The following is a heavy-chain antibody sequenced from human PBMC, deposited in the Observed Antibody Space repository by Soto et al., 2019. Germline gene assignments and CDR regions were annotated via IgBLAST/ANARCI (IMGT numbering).Heavy chain of an antibody. V-gene: IGHV1-69*12. J-gene: IGHJ6*02. D-gene: IGHD6-19*01. CDR1: GGTFSNYA. CDR2: IVPIFGTT. CDR3: ARVEAVAGLYNYHGLDV. Sequence: QVQLVQSGAEVKKPGSSVKVSCKVSGGTFSNYAIDWVRLAPGHGLEWMVGIVPIFGTTYYTQKFQGRANIIADASTTTAYLEMSSLRSEDTAIYYCARVEAVAGLYNYHGLDVWGQGTAVTVSS.